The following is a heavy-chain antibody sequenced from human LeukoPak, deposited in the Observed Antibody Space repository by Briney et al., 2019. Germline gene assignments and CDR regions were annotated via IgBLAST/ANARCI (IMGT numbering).Heavy chain of an antibody. CDR3: VVDSRG. V-gene: IGHV4-34*01. CDR1: GGSFSGYY. Sequence: PSETLSLTCAVYGGSFSGYYWSWIRQPPGKGLEWIGEINHSGSTNYNPSLKSRVTISVDTSKNQFSLKLSSVTAADTAVYYCVVDSRGWGQGTLVTVSS. D-gene: IGHD5-12*01. CDR2: INHSGST. J-gene: IGHJ4*02.